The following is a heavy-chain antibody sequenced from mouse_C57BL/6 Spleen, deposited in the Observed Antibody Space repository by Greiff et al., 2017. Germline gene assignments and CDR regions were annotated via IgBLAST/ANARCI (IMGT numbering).Heavy chain of an antibody. CDR3: ARVGDYYGSVDY. V-gene: IGHV1-55*01. CDR2: IYPGSGST. Sequence: QVQLQQSGAELVKPGASVKMSCKASGYTFTSYWITWVKQRPGQGLEWIGDIYPGSGSTNYNEKFKSKATLTVDTSSSTAYMQLSSLTSEDSAVYYCARVGDYYGSVDYWGQGTTLTVSS. D-gene: IGHD1-1*01. J-gene: IGHJ2*01. CDR1: GYTFTSYW.